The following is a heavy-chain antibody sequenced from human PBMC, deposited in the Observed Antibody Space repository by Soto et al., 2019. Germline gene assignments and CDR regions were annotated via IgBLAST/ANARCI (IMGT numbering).Heavy chain of an antibody. J-gene: IGHJ4*02. CDR1: GGTFSSYA. V-gene: IGHV1-69*13. CDR3: ARGSADIVVVVAATPGSTYFDY. CDR2: IIPIFGTA. Sequence: ASVKVSCKASGGTFSSYAISWVRQAPGQGLEWMGGIIPIFGTANYAQKFQGRVTITADESTSTAYMELSSLRSEDTAVYYCARGSADIVVVVAATPGSTYFDYWGQGTLVTVSS. D-gene: IGHD2-15*01.